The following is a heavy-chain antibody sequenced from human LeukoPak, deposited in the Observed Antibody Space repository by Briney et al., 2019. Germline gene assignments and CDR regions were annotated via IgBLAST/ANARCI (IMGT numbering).Heavy chain of an antibody. V-gene: IGHV4-39*07. CDR2: IFHSGNS. CDR3: ARVGYNWNLWFDF. D-gene: IGHD1-7*01. J-gene: IGHJ3*01. Sequence: SETLSLTCTASGGSISSTIYYWGWIRQPPGKGLQWIGSIFHSGNSYYNPSLKSRVTISVDTSKNQFSLKVNSVTAADTAVYYCARVGYNWNLWFDFWGQGTTVTVSS. CDR1: GGSISSTIYY.